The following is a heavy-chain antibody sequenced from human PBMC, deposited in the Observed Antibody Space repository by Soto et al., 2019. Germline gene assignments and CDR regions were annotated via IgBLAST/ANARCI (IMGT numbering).Heavy chain of an antibody. Sequence: QVQLVQSGGEVKKPGASVKVSCKASGYTFASYAINWVQQAPGQGLEWMGWISAYDGNTNYAQKFQGRLTMTTDTSTTTAYMDLRSLGSDDTAMYYCARDDYGFDYWGQGTLLTVSS. CDR2: ISAYDGNT. V-gene: IGHV1-18*01. CDR1: GYTFASYA. J-gene: IGHJ4*02. D-gene: IGHD4-17*01. CDR3: ARDDYGFDY.